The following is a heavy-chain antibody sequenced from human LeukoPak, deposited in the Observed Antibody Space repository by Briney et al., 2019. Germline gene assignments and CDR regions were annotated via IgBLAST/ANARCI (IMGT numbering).Heavy chain of an antibody. Sequence: SETLSLTCAVYGGSSSGYYWSWIRQPPGKGLEWIGEINHSGSTKYNPSLKSRVTISVDTSKNQFSLKLSSVTAADTAVYYCASSDDILTGYYKGLDCWGQGTLVTVSS. CDR1: GGSSSGYY. J-gene: IGHJ4*02. CDR3: ASSDDILTGYYKGLDC. CDR2: INHSGST. D-gene: IGHD3-9*01. V-gene: IGHV4-34*01.